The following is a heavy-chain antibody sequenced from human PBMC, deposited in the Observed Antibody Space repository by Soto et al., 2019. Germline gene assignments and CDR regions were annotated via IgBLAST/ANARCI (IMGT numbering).Heavy chain of an antibody. Sequence: GASVKVSCKASGYTFSGYYMHWVRQAPGQGLEWMGWINPNSGGTNYAQKFQGRVTMTRDTSINTAYMELSRLRSDDTAVYYCARDRGSGWYLTYYYYGMDVWGQGTTVTVSS. CDR1: GYTFSGYY. V-gene: IGHV1-2*02. J-gene: IGHJ6*02. D-gene: IGHD6-19*01. CDR3: ARDRGSGWYLTYYYYGMDV. CDR2: INPNSGGT.